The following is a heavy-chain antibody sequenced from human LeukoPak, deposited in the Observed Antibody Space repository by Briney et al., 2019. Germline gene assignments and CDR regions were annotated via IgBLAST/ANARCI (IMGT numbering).Heavy chain of an antibody. CDR1: GGSISSSSYY. D-gene: IGHD2-2*01. V-gene: IGHV4-39*07. J-gene: IGHJ6*03. Sequence: SETLSLTCTVSGGSISSSSYYWGWIRQPPGKGLEWIGSIYYSGSTYYNPSLKSRVTISVDTSKNQFSLKLSSVTAADTAVYYCAREDIVVVPADDGARYYYYYMDVWGKGTTVTVSS. CDR3: AREDIVVVPADDGARYYYYYMDV. CDR2: IYYSGST.